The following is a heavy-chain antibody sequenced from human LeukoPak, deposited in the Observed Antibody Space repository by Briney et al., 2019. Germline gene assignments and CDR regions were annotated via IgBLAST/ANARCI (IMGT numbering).Heavy chain of an antibody. D-gene: IGHD2-21*02. CDR1: GFTLSTYN. CDR2: ISGGGKTI. Sequence: GGSLRLSCAASGFTLSTYNMNWVRQAPGKGLEWVSYISGGGKTIYYADSVRGRFTISTDGGKNALYLQMSSLRAEDTAVYYCARISGVTLRFWGLGTLVTVSS. J-gene: IGHJ4*02. CDR3: ARISGVTLRF. V-gene: IGHV3-48*04.